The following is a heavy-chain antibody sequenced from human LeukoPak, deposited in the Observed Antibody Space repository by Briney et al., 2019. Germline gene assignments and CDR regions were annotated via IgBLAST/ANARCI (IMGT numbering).Heavy chain of an antibody. D-gene: IGHD3-3*01. CDR3: ARVGSYGFWSGYPYYFDY. J-gene: IGHJ4*02. V-gene: IGHV1-2*02. Sequence: ASVKVSCKASGYTFTGYYMHWVRQAPGQGLEWMGWINPNSGGTNYAQKFQGRVTMTRDTSISTAYMELSRLRSDDTAVYYCARVGSYGFWSGYPYYFDYWGQGTLVTVSS. CDR2: INPNSGGT. CDR1: GYTFTGYY.